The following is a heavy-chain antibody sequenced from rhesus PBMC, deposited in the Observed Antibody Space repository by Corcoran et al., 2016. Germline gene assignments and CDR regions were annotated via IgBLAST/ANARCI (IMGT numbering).Heavy chain of an antibody. CDR3: ARTDSNRPFDY. CDR2: NGGSSGST. D-gene: IGHD4-23*01. Sequence: QVQLQESGPGLVKPSETLSLTCAVSGGSFGGYYWNWVRQPPGKGLEWIGYNGGSSGSTYYNPSLRSRVTISTGTSKNQFSLKLNSVTAADTAVYYCARTDSNRPFDYWGQGVLVTVSS. J-gene: IGHJ4*01. V-gene: IGHV4-165*02. CDR1: GGSFGGYY.